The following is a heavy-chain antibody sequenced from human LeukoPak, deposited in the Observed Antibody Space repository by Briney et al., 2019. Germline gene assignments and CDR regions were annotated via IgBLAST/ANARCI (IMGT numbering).Heavy chain of an antibody. V-gene: IGHV3-48*02. CDR1: GFTLSTYS. CDR3: ARETGAGGSYYFDS. CDR2: IGSSSSSI. D-gene: IGHD1-26*01. J-gene: IGHJ4*02. Sequence: GGSLRLSCAASGFTLSTYSMNWVRQAPGKGLEWLSYIGSSSSSIYYADSVKGRFTISRDNAKNSLYLQMNSLRDEDTAIYYCARETGAGGSYYFDSWGQGTLVTVSS.